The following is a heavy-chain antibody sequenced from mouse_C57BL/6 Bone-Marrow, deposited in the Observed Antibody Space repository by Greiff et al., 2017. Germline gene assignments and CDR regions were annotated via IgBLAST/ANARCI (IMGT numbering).Heavy chain of an antibody. J-gene: IGHJ3*01. Sequence: VQLQQPGAELVMPGASVKLSCKASGYTFTSYWMHWVKQRPGQGLEWIGEIDPSDSYTNYNQKFKGKSTLTVDKSSSTAYMQLSSLTSEDSAVYDCARDNYYGSSFAYWGQGTLVTVSA. D-gene: IGHD1-1*01. V-gene: IGHV1-69*01. CDR1: GYTFTSYW. CDR3: ARDNYYGSSFAY. CDR2: IDPSDSYT.